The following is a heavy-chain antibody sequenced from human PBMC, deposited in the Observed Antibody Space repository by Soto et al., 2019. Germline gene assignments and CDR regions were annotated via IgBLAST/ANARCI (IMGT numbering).Heavy chain of an antibody. CDR1: GGSITTGGYY. D-gene: IGHD6-19*01. J-gene: IGHJ4*02. CDR3: ERDRYSSNYCIEN. Sequence: SETLSLTCSASGGSITTGGYYWICIRQHPGQGRDGIGYIYYSGNTYYNPSLKSRVTVSLDTSKNHFSLKLSSVTAAHTTVDYCERDRYSSNYCIENWGKGTLVTSPQ. CDR2: IYYSGNT. V-gene: IGHV4-31*03.